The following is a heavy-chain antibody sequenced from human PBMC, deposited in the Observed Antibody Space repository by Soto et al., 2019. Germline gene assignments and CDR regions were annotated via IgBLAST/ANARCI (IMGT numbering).Heavy chain of an antibody. V-gene: IGHV4-31*03. J-gene: IGHJ5*02. Sequence: SETLSLTCTVSGGSISSGGYYWSWIRQHPGKGLEWIGYIYYSGSTYYNPSLKSRVTISVDTSKNQFSLKLSSVTAADTAVYYCARGGYCSSTSCYSRVWFDPWGQGTLVTVSS. CDR1: GGSISSGGYY. D-gene: IGHD2-2*01. CDR3: ARGGYCSSTSCYSRVWFDP. CDR2: IYYSGST.